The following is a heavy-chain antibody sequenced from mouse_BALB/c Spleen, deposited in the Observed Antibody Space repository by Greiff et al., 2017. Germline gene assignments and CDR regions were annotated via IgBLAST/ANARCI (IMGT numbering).Heavy chain of an antibody. CDR2: ISSGSSTI. D-gene: IGHD1-2*01. CDR3: AMITTAADY. Sequence: EVKLMESGGGLVQPGGSRKLSCAASGFTFSSFGMHWVRQAPEKGLEWVAYISSGSSTIYYADTVKGRFTISRDNPKNTLFLQMTSLRSEDTAMYCCAMITTAADYWGQGTTLTVSS. CDR1: GFTFSSFG. J-gene: IGHJ2*01. V-gene: IGHV5-17*02.